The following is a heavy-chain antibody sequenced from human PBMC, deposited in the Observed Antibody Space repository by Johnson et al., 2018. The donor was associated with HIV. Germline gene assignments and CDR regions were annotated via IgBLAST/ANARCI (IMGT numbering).Heavy chain of an antibody. J-gene: IGHJ3*01. D-gene: IGHD1-26*01. CDR1: GLTFSTYA. V-gene: IGHV3-30*01. Sequence: QVQLVESGGGVVRPGGSLRLSCAASGLTFSTYALHWVRQAPGKGLEWVALIWYDGINKFYADSVKGRFTISRDNSKNTLYLQMNSLRAEDTAVSYCVRDRSTYSGSYYGWDAFALWGQGTMVTVSS. CDR3: VRDRSTYSGSYYGWDAFAL. CDR2: IWYDGINK.